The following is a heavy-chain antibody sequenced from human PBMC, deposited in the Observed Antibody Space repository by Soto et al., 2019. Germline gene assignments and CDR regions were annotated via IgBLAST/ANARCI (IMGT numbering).Heavy chain of an antibody. J-gene: IGHJ3*02. D-gene: IGHD3-10*01. CDR2: ISGGGGPT. CDR3: AKVSRFLDSGLI. CDR1: GFTFSTYA. Sequence: EVQLLESGGGLVQPGGSLRLSCTASGFTFSTYAMTWVRQAPGKGLEWVSAISGGGGPTYYADSVKGRFTISRDNSKNTLYLHMNSLRADDTAVYYCAKVSRFLDSGLIWGQGTLVTVSS. V-gene: IGHV3-23*01.